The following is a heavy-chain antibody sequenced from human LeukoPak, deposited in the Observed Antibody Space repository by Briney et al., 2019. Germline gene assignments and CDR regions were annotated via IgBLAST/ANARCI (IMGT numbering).Heavy chain of an antibody. CDR2: TSSSDAGT. D-gene: IGHD3-22*01. CDR3: AKSLYYYDSSGYRAFDY. J-gene: IGHJ4*02. V-gene: IGHV3-23*01. CDR1: GFTLSTYA. Sequence: GGSLRLSCAASGFTLSTYAMSWVRQTPGKGLEWVAATSSSDAGTYHADSVRGRFTISRDNSKNTLYLQMNSLRAEDAAVYYCAKSLYYYDSSGYRAFDYWGQGTLVTVSS.